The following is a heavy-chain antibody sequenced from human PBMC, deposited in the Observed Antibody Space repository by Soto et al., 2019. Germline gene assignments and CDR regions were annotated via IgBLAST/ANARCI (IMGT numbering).Heavy chain of an antibody. D-gene: IGHD3-10*01. CDR3: AKLLWFGELFTPIDY. V-gene: IGHV3-23*01. CDR2: ISGSGGST. Sequence: GGSLRLSCAASGFTFSSYAMSWVRQAPGKGLEWVSAISGSGGSTYYADSVKGRFTISRDNSKNTLYLQMNSLRAEDTAVYYCAKLLWFGELFTPIDYWGQGTLVTVSS. CDR1: GFTFSSYA. J-gene: IGHJ4*02.